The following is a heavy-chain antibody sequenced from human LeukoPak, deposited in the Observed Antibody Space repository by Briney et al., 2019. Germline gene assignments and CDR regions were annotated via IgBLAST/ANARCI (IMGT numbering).Heavy chain of an antibody. J-gene: IGHJ4*02. V-gene: IGHV3-23*01. CDR1: GFTFSRYT. D-gene: IGHD6-19*01. CDR3: GKTDSGPSDY. CDR2: ISVSIVNT. Sequence: GGSLRLSCAASGFTFSRYTMNWVRQAPGKGLEWVSAISVSIVNTYYADSVKGRFTISRDNSKNTLYLQMNSLRAEDTAVYYCGKTDSGPSDYWGQGTLVTVSS.